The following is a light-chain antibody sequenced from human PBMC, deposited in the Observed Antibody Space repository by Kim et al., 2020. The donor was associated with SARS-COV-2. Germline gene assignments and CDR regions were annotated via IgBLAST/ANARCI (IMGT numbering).Light chain of an antibody. CDR1: SSDVGGYKH. J-gene: IGLJ3*02. V-gene: IGLV2-8*01. CDR2: EVS. Sequence: GQSVNLSCTGTSSDVGGYKHVSWYQQHPGKAPKLMIYEVSKRPPGVPDRFSGSKSGNTASLTVSGLQAEDEADYYCSSYAGSNNLVFGGGTQLTVL. CDR3: SSYAGSNNLV.